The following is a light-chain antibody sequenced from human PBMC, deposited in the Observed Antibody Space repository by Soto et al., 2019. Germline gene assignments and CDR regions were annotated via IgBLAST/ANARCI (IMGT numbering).Light chain of an antibody. Sequence: EIVMTQSPATLSVSPGERATLSCRASQSVSSNLAWYQQKPGQAPRLLIYGASTRATGIPARFSGSGSGTEFTLTISSLQSEDFAVYYCQQYNSYSPWTFGPGTKVEI. V-gene: IGKV3-15*01. CDR3: QQYNSYSPWT. CDR2: GAS. CDR1: QSVSSN. J-gene: IGKJ1*01.